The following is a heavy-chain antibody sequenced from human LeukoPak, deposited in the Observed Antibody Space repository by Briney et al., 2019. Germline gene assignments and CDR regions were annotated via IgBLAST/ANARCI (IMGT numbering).Heavy chain of an antibody. CDR3: ARAHRSGVN. V-gene: IGHV3-11*01. CDR2: ISSSGSTI. J-gene: IGHJ4*02. CDR1: GFTFNTYN. D-gene: IGHD2-8*01. Sequence: TGGSLRLSCAASGFTFNTYNMNWIRQAPGKGLEWVSYISSSGSTIYYADSVKGRFTISRDNAKNSLYLQMNSLRAEDTAVYYCARAHRSGVNWGQGTLVTVSS.